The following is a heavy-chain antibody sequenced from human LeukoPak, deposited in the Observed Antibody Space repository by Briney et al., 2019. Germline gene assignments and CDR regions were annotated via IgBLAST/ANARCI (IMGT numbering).Heavy chain of an antibody. J-gene: IGHJ5*01. CDR3: AGGVITGTNWFDS. CDR1: GFTFSTYV. D-gene: IGHD1-7*01. Sequence: GGSLRLSCAASGFTFSTYVMNWVRQAPGKGLEWVSSISSTSRYIYYADSVKGRFTISRDNARNSLFLQMNSLRAEDTALYYCAGGVITGTNWFDSWGQGTLVTVSS. V-gene: IGHV3-21*01. CDR2: ISSTSRYI.